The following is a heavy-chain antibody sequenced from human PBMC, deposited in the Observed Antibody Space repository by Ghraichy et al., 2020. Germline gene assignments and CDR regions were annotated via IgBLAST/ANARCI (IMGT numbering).Heavy chain of an antibody. V-gene: IGHV3-21*01. D-gene: IGHD4-17*01. CDR2: ISSSSSYI. Sequence: GGSLRLSCAASGFTFSSYSMNWVRQAPGKGLEWVSSISSSSSYIYYADSVKGRFTISRDNAKNSLYLQMNSLRAEDTAVYYCARVAHAYGDGSDYWGQGTLVTISS. CDR3: ARVAHAYGDGSDY. J-gene: IGHJ4*02. CDR1: GFTFSSYS.